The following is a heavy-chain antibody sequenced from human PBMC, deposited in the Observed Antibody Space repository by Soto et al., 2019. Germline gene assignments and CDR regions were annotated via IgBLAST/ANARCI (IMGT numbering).Heavy chain of an antibody. D-gene: IGHD3-22*01. CDR3: AKDSGITMIVVVITGTFDY. V-gene: IGHV3-73*01. J-gene: IGHJ4*02. CDR2: IRSKVNSYAT. CDR1: GFIFSGSA. Sequence: PGGSLRLSCAASGFIFSGSAMHWVRQASGKGLEWVGRIRSKVNSYATAYAASVKGRFIISRDDSKNTAYLQMNSLKTEDTAVYYCAKDSGITMIVVVITGTFDYWGQGTLVTVSS.